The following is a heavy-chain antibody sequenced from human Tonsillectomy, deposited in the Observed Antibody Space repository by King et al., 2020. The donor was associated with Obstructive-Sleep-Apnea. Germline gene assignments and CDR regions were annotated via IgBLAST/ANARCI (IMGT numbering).Heavy chain of an antibody. CDR1: GFTLSSYA. CDR3: ARGPSLLWFGELLSDY. Sequence: VQLVQSGGGVVQPGRSLRLSCAASGFTLSSYAMHWVRQAPGKGLEWVAIISYDGSNKYYADSVKGRFTISRDNSKNTLYLQMNSLRAEDTAVYYCARGPSLLWFGELLSDYWGQGTLVTVSS. J-gene: IGHJ4*02. D-gene: IGHD3-10*01. V-gene: IGHV3-30*04. CDR2: ISYDGSNK.